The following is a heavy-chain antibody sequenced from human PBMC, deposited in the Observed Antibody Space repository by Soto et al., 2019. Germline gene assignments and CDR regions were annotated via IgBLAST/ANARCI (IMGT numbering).Heavy chain of an antibody. J-gene: IGHJ3*02. CDR3: ARTYYYDSSAPEGAFDI. D-gene: IGHD3-22*01. V-gene: IGHV3-21*01. Sequence: GGSLRLSCAASGFTFSGYSMNWVRQAPGKGLEWVSSISSSSSYIYYADSVKGRFTISRDNAKNSLYLQMNSLRAEDTAVYYCARTYYYDSSAPEGAFDIWGQGTMVTVSS. CDR2: ISSSSSYI. CDR1: GFTFSGYS.